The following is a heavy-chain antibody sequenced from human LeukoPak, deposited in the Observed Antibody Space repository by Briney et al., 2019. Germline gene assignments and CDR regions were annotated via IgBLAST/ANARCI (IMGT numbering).Heavy chain of an antibody. J-gene: IGHJ5*02. Sequence: GGSLRLSCAASGFTFSNSAMNWVRQVPGKGLEWVSSIDYDSSHIYYAASVRGRFTIARDNTKNSLYLQMNSLRVEDTAVYYCARERSGPAVRAHNWFDPWGQGTLVIVSS. CDR1: GFTFSNSA. CDR2: IDYDSSHI. CDR3: ARERSGPAVRAHNWFDP. D-gene: IGHD1-26*01. V-gene: IGHV3-21*01.